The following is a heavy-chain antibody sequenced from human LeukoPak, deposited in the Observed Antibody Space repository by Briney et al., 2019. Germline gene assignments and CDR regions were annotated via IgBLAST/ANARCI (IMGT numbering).Heavy chain of an antibody. D-gene: IGHD6-13*01. CDR2: ISWNSGSI. CDR3: AKDRISGSSWPHFDY. V-gene: IGHV3-9*02. CDR1: GFTSDDYA. Sequence: GGSLRLSCPASGFTSDDYAMHWVRQAPGKGLEWVSGISWNSGSIGYADSVKGRFTISRDNAKNSLYLQMNSLRAEDMALYYCAKDRISGSSWPHFDYWGQGTLVTVSS. J-gene: IGHJ4*02.